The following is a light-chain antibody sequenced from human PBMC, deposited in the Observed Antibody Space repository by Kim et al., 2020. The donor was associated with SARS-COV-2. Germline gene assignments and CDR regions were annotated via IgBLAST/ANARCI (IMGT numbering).Light chain of an antibody. Sequence: DIQMTQSPSTLSASVGDRVSITCLASQIIETYLAWYQQKPGKAPALLIYQASSLHIGVPSRFSGSGSGTEFTLTINSLQPDDFATYYCQHYIRFPYTFGQGTKLEI. CDR3: QHYIRFPYT. CDR2: QAS. J-gene: IGKJ2*01. CDR1: QIIETY. V-gene: IGKV1-5*01.